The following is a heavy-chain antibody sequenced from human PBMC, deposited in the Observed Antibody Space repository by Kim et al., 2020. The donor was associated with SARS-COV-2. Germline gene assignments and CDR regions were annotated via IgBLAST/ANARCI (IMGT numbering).Heavy chain of an antibody. CDR1: GGSFSSSSYF. D-gene: IGHD3-16*02. CDR2: IYYSGST. V-gene: IGHV4-39*07. CDR3: AGEGFRLGELSLYYFDY. Sequence: SETLSLTCSVSGGSFSSSSYFWGWIRQPPGKGLEWIGAIYYSGSTFYNPSLESRVTISLDTSKSQFSLRLSSVTAADTAVYYCAGEGFRLGELSLYYFDYWGQGALVTVSS. J-gene: IGHJ4*02.